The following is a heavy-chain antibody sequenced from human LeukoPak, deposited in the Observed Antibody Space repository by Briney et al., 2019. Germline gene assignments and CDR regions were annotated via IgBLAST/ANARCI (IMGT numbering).Heavy chain of an antibody. CDR3: ARSSLGAAGTDDY. V-gene: IGHV1-18*04. CDR2: ISAYNGNT. J-gene: IGHJ4*02. CDR1: GYTFSGYY. D-gene: IGHD6-13*01. Sequence: ASVKVSCKTSGYTFSGYYITWVRQAPGQRLEWMGWISAYNGNTNYAQKLQGRVTMTTDTSTSTAYMELRSRRSDDTAVYYCARSSLGAAGTDDYWGQGTLVTVSS.